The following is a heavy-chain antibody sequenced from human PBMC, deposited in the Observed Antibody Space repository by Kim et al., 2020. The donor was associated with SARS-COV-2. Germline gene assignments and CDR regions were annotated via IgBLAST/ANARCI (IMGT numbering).Heavy chain of an antibody. Sequence: GSLRLSCAASGFPFSSYGMHWVRQAPGKGLEWVAVISYDGSNKYYADSVKGRFTISRDNSKNTLYLQMNSLRAEDTAVYYCAKGEGYQLLTFDYWGQGTLVTVSS. CDR1: GFPFSSYG. CDR2: ISYDGSNK. D-gene: IGHD2-2*01. J-gene: IGHJ4*02. V-gene: IGHV3-30*18. CDR3: AKGEGYQLLTFDY.